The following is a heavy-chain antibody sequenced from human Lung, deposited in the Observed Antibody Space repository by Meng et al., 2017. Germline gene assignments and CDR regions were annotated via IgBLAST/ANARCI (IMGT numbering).Heavy chain of an antibody. CDR1: GGSFSDYY. D-gene: IGHD4-11*01. Sequence: QVQLQQWGAGQLKASVSLSLTCGVSGGSFSDYYWSWLPQAPGKGLEWIGEINHSGSTNYNPSLESRATISVDTSQNNLSLKLSSVTAADSAVYYCARGPTTMAHDFDYWGQGTLVTVSS. V-gene: IGHV4-34*01. CDR2: INHSGST. CDR3: ARGPTTMAHDFDY. J-gene: IGHJ4*02.